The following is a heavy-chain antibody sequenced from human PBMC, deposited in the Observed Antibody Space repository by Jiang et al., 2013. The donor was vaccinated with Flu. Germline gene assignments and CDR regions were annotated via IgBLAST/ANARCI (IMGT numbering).Heavy chain of an antibody. CDR2: INTDGSTT. CDR1: GFTFSSYW. Sequence: VQLVESGGGLVQPGGSLRLSCADSGFTFSSYWMHWVRQAPGKGLVWVSRINTDGSTTDYADSVKGRFTISRDNAKNTLYLQMNSLRVEDTAVYFCVRDLAGRYGYWGPGTLVTVSS. D-gene: IGHD6-19*01. V-gene: IGHV3-74*01. J-gene: IGHJ4*01. CDR3: VRDLAGRYGY.